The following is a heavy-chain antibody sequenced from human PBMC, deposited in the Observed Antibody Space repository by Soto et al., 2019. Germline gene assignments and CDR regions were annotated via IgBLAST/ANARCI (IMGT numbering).Heavy chain of an antibody. V-gene: IGHV3-74*01. J-gene: IGHJ4*02. CDR3: VRGGVDY. CDR1: GCTFITYW. Sequence: GGSLRLSCAASGCTFITYWIHWVRQAPGKRLVWVSRINGDGSSTDYADSVKGRFTISRDNAKNTVYLQMNSLRAEDTAVYYCVRGGVDYWGQGTLVTVSS. D-gene: IGHD1-26*01. CDR2: INGDGSST.